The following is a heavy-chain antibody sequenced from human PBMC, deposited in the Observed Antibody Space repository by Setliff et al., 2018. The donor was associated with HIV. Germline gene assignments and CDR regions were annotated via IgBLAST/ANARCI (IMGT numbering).Heavy chain of an antibody. V-gene: IGHV4-59*11. CDR1: GGSISSHY. Sequence: PSETLSLTCTVSGGSISSHYWSWIRQPPGKGLEWLGYVSYIGSTNYNPSLKSRVTISVDTSKNQFSLKLSSVTAADTAVYYCARGDGSYLDWWGQGALVTVSS. CDR2: VSYIGST. CDR3: ARGDGSYLDW. J-gene: IGHJ4*02. D-gene: IGHD1-26*01.